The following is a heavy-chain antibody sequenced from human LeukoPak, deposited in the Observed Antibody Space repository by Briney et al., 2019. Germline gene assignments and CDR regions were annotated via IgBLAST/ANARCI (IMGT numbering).Heavy chain of an antibody. CDR2: IYYSGST. D-gene: IGHD1-14*01. CDR3: ARLPEN. J-gene: IGHJ4*02. Sequence: SETLSLTCTVSGGSISSHYWSWIRQPPGKGLEWIGYIYYSGSTNYSPSLKSRVTISVDTSKNQFSLKLSSVTAADTAVYYCARLPENWGQGTLVTVSS. V-gene: IGHV4-59*11. CDR1: GGSISSHY.